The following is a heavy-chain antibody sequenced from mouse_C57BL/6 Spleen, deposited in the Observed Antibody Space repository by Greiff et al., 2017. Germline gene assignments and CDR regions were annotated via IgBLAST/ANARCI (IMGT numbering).Heavy chain of an antibody. CDR2: IYPGDGDT. J-gene: IGHJ4*01. D-gene: IGHD2-1*01. V-gene: IGHV1-82*01. Sequence: VQLQQSGPELVKPGASVKISCKASGYAFSSSWMNWVKQRPGKGLEWIGRIYPGDGDTNYNGKFKGKATLTADKSSSTAYMQLSRLTSEDSAVYFCARFYYGDGAMDYWGQGTSVTVSS. CDR1: GYAFSSSW. CDR3: ARFYYGDGAMDY.